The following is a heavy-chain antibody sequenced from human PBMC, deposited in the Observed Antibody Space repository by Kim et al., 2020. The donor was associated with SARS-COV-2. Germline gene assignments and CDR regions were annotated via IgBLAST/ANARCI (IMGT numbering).Heavy chain of an antibody. D-gene: IGHD3-10*01. Sequence: SQTLSLTCAVYGGSFSGYYWSWIRQPPGKGLEWIGEINHSGSTNYNPSLKSRVTISVDTSKNQFSLKLSSVTAADTAVYYCARLYYYGSGTSLPFDYWGQ. CDR3: ARLYYYGSGTSLPFDY. V-gene: IGHV4-34*01. CDR2: INHSGST. CDR1: GGSFSGYY. J-gene: IGHJ4*02.